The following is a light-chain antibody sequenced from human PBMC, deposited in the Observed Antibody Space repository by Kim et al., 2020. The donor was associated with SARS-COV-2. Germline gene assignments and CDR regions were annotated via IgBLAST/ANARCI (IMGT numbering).Light chain of an antibody. V-gene: IGKV3D-15*01. Sequence: EIVMTHSPATLSVSPGERATLSCRASQSVSSNLAWYQQRPGQGPRLVIYGASTRATGIPARFSGSGSGTEFTLTISSLQSEDFAVYYCQQYFDWPPLTFGGGTKVDIK. J-gene: IGKJ4*01. CDR3: QQYFDWPPLT. CDR1: QSVSSN. CDR2: GAS.